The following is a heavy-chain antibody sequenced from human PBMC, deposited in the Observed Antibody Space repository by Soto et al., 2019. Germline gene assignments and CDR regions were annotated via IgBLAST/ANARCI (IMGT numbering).Heavy chain of an antibody. V-gene: IGHV3-15*07. J-gene: IGHJ6*03. CDR2: VKSKAHGGTP. CDR1: GFTFSNAW. CDR3: AKDDSVPGPKYYYYYYYMDV. D-gene: IGHD2-21*01. Sequence: GGSLRLSCAASGFTFSNAWINWVRQAPGKGLEWVGRVKSKAHGGTPDYAEPVKGRFAISRDDSNKMVYLQMNSLKIEDTAVYYCAKDDSVPGPKYYYYYYYMDVWGKGTTVTVSS.